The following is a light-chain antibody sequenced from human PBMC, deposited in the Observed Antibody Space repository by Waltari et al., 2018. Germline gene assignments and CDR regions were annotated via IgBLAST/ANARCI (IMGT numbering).Light chain of an antibody. V-gene: IGKV3-11*01. J-gene: IGKJ5*01. CDR2: DAS. Sequence: DIVLTQSPATLSLFPGERATLSCRASQNITNRLAWYQHKPGQAPRRLMHDASRRPVGIPARGSGSGSGTDFSLTISSLEPEDFAVYYCQQRKDWPLTTFGQGTRLEIK. CDR3: QQRKDWPLTT. CDR1: QNITNR.